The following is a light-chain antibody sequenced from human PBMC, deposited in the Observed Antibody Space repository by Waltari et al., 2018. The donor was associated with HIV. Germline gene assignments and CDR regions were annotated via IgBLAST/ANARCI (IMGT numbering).Light chain of an antibody. CDR2: EVS. V-gene: IGLV2-23*02. Sequence: QSDLTQPASVSGSPGQSITISCTGTSSHVGSSKVVSWYQKHPGKAPKLMIYEVSKRPSGVSNRFSGSKSGNTASLTISGLQAEDEADYYCCSYAGSTTHVFGTGTKVTVL. CDR3: CSYAGSTTHV. CDR1: SSHVGSSKV. J-gene: IGLJ1*01.